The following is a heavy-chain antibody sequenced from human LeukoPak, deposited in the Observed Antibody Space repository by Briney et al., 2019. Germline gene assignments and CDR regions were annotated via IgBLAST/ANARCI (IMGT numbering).Heavy chain of an antibody. CDR3: ARDAEYYDSGTDALDF. CDR1: GFTFSNYA. J-gene: IGHJ3*01. V-gene: IGHV3-30*04. CDR2: ISYDGSNK. Sequence: GGSLRLSCEASGFTFSNYAMHWVRQAPGEGLEWVAVISYDGSNKYYADSVKDRLTISRDNSKNTLYMQMNSLRAEDTAVYYCARDAEYYDSGTDALDFWGQGTMVSVSS. D-gene: IGHD3-10*01.